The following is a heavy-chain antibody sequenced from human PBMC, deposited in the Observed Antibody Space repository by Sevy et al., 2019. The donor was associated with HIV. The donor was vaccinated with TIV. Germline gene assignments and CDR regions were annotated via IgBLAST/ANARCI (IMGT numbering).Heavy chain of an antibody. CDR1: GFTFGDYA. CDR2: IRSKTYGGTT. Sequence: GGSLRLSCTASGFTFGDYALSWFRRAPGKGLEWVGFIRSKTYGGTTEYAASVKGRFTISRDDSKSIAYLQMNSLKTEDTALYYCARGAYDSSGYYLKSDYWGQGTLVTVSS. V-gene: IGHV3-49*03. D-gene: IGHD3-22*01. J-gene: IGHJ4*02. CDR3: ARGAYDSSGYYLKSDY.